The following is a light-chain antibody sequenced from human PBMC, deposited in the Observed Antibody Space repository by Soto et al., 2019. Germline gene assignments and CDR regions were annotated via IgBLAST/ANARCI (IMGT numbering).Light chain of an antibody. V-gene: IGKV1-8*01. CDR2: TAS. CDR3: QQYYTYPYT. CDR1: QGISNS. Sequence: AIRMTQSPSSFSASTGDRVTITCRASQGISNSLAWYQQKPGKAPKLLIYTASILQSGVPSRFSGSGSGTDFTLTISCLQSEDFATYYCQQYYTYPYTFGQGTKLEIK. J-gene: IGKJ2*01.